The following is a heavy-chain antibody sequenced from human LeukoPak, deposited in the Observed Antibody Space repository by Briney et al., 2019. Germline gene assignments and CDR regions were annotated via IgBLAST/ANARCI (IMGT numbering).Heavy chain of an antibody. J-gene: IGHJ4*02. Sequence: QPGGSLRLSCVASGFTFSSHEMNWVRQAPGKGLEWVSSISSSGSSIRYADSVKGRFTVSRDNAKNTLYLQMNSLRAEDTSVYYCARAFDYWGQGALVTVS. CDR3: ARAFDY. CDR1: GFTFSSHE. V-gene: IGHV3-48*03. CDR2: ISSSGSSI.